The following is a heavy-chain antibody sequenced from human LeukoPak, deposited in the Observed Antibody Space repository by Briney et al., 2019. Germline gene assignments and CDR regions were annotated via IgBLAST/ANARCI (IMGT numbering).Heavy chain of an antibody. D-gene: IGHD1-1*01. CDR2: ISSSGSYI. V-gene: IGHV3-21*01. J-gene: IGHJ4*02. Sequence: GGSLRLSCAASGFTFSSYSMNWVRQAPGKGLEWVSSISSSGSYIYYADSVKGRFTISRDNAKNSLYLQMNSLRAEDTAVYYCAREPVYLERCLDYWGQGTLVTVSS. CDR1: GFTFSSYS. CDR3: AREPVYLERCLDY.